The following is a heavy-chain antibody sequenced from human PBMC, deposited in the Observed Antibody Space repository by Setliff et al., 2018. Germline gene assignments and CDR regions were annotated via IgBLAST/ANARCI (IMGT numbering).Heavy chain of an antibody. D-gene: IGHD1-1*01. CDR3: ARLGRERSTFAWLDA. CDR2: IDPGDSYA. J-gene: IGHJ5*02. Sequence: PGESLKISCQASGYNFANHWIAWVRLMPGKGLEYMGRIDPGDSYADYSPSFEGLVTISADKSRTSVYLQWTSLQASDTALYLCARLGRERSTFAWLDAWGQGTLVTVSS. CDR1: GYNFANHW. V-gene: IGHV5-10-1*01.